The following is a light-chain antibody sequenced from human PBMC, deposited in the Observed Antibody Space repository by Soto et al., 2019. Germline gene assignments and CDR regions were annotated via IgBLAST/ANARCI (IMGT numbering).Light chain of an antibody. Sequence: EIVLTQSPGTLSLSPGERATLSCRASQSVSTSYLAWYQQKPGQAPRLLIYGASSRATGIPDMFSGSGSGTDFTLTISRLEPEDFAVYYCQQYGSSPWTFGQGTKVGIK. J-gene: IGKJ1*01. V-gene: IGKV3-20*01. CDR2: GAS. CDR3: QQYGSSPWT. CDR1: QSVSTSY.